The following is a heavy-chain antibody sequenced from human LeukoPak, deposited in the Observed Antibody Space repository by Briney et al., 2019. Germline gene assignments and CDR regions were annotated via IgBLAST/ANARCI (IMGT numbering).Heavy chain of an antibody. Sequence: GGSLRLSCAASGFTVSSNYMSWVRQAPGKGLEWVSVIYSGGSTYYADSVKGRFTISRDNSKNTLYLQMNSLRAEDTAVYYCAREVYYYDSSGYYLNWFDPWGQGTLVTVSS. CDR1: GFTVSSNY. J-gene: IGHJ5*02. V-gene: IGHV3-53*01. CDR2: IYSGGST. CDR3: AREVYYYDSSGYYLNWFDP. D-gene: IGHD3-22*01.